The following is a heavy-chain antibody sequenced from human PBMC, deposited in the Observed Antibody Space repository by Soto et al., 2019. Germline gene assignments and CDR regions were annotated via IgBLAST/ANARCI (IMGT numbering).Heavy chain of an antibody. Sequence: QVQLQESGPGLVKPSETLSLTCTVSGGSISSYYWSWIRQPPGKGLEWIGYIYYSGSTNYNPSLKSRVTISVDTSKNQFSLKLSSVTAADTAVYYCARDLFYYGSRDGMDVWGQGTTVTVSS. D-gene: IGHD3-10*01. CDR3: ARDLFYYGSRDGMDV. CDR1: GGSISSYY. J-gene: IGHJ6*02. CDR2: IYYSGST. V-gene: IGHV4-59*01.